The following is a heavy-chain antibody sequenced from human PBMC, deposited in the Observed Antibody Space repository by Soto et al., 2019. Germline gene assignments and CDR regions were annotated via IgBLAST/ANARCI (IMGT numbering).Heavy chain of an antibody. V-gene: IGHV4-31*03. CDR2: IYYSGST. J-gene: IGHJ4*02. CDR1: GGSISSGGYY. Sequence: QVQLQESGPGLVKPSQTLSLTCTVSGGSISSGGYYWSWIRQHPGKGLEWIGYIYYSGSTYYNPSLKSRVTISVDTSKNQCALKLSSVTAADTAVYYCARVGGGSSSWPFDYWGQGTLVTVSS. D-gene: IGHD6-13*01. CDR3: ARVGGGSSSWPFDY.